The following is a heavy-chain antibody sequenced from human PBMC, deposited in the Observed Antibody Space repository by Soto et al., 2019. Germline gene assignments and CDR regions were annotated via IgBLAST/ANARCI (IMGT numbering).Heavy chain of an antibody. D-gene: IGHD6-6*01. CDR3: ARVPEAGRPLFDY. V-gene: IGHV3-33*01. J-gene: IGHJ4*02. CDR2: IWYDGSNV. CDR1: GFIFSDFA. Sequence: GGSLRLSCAASGFIFSDFAMHWVRQAPGKGLEWVAEIWYDGSNVYYGDSVKGRFTISRDNSKNTLYLQLNSLRAEDTAVYYCARVPEAGRPLFDYWGQGALVTVSS.